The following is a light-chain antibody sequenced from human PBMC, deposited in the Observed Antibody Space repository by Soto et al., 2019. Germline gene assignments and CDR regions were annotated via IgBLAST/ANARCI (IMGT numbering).Light chain of an antibody. CDR1: QSVSSY. CDR2: GAS. V-gene: IGKV3-20*01. Sequence: EIVMTQSPATLSVSPGERATLSCRASQSVSSYLAWYQQKPGQAPRLLIYGASSRATGIPDRFSGSGSGTDFTLTISRLEPEDFAVYYCQQYGSSPSITFGQGTRLEN. J-gene: IGKJ5*01. CDR3: QQYGSSPSIT.